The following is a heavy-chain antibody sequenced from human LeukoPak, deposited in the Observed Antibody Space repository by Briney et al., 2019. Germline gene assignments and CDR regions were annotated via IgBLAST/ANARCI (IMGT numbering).Heavy chain of an antibody. V-gene: IGHV3-23*01. CDR3: AKITYDYVWGSYRPGGAFDF. CDR2: ISGSGGST. J-gene: IGHJ3*01. D-gene: IGHD3-16*02. Sequence: GGSLRLSCAASGFTFSSYAMSWVRQAPGKGLEWVSAISGSGGSTYYADSVKGRFTISRDNSKNTLYLQMNSLRAEDTAVYYCAKITYDYVWGSYRPGGAFDFWGQGTMVTVSS. CDR1: GFTFSSYA.